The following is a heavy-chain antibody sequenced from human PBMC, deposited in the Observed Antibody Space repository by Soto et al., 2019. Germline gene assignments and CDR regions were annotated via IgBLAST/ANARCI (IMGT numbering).Heavy chain of an antibody. Sequence: EVQLVESGGGLVQPGGSLRLSCAASGFTFSTNWMSWVRQAPGKGLEWVANIKEDGSEEYYVDSVKGRFTISRDNAKNSLSLLMSSLGAEDTAVYYCAREGEPYSGGCRKCGAYDYWGQGTLVTVSS. CDR1: GFTFSTNW. V-gene: IGHV3-7*01. CDR2: IKEDGSEE. D-gene: IGHD2-21*01. J-gene: IGHJ4*02. CDR3: AREGEPYSGGCRKCGAYDY.